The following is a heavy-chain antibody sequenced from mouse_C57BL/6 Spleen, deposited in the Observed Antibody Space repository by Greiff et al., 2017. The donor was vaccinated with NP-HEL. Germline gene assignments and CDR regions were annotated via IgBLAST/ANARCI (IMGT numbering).Heavy chain of an antibody. J-gene: IGHJ2*01. V-gene: IGHV5-4*01. CDR2: ISDGGSYT. CDR1: GFTFSSYA. D-gene: IGHD1-1*01. Sequence: EVKLVESGGGLVKPGGSLKLSCAASGFTFSSYAMSWVRQTPEQRLEWVATISDGGSYTYYPDNAKNNLYLQTSHLKSEDTAMYYCAREITTVVATPYFDDWGQGTTLTVST. CDR3: AREITTVVATPYFDD.